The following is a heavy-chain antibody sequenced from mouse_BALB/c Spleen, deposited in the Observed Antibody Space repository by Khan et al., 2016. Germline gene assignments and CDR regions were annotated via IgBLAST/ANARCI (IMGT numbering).Heavy chain of an antibody. D-gene: IGHD2-3*01. J-gene: IGHJ2*01. V-gene: IGHV1-4*01. Sequence: QVQLQQSGAELARPGASVKMSCKASGYTFTSYTMFWVKQRPGQGLEWLGYVNPSNDYTDYNQKFKDKATLTADKSSSTAYMQLNSLTSEDSAVYYCAREGWLLGFFDYWGQGITLTVSS. CDR3: AREGWLLGFFDY. CDR2: VNPSNDYT. CDR1: GYTFTSYT.